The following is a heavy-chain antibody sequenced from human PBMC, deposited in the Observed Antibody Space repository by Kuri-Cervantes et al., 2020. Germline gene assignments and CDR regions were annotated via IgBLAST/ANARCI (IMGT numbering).Heavy chain of an antibody. J-gene: IGHJ4*02. CDR3: ASDLEGYNYEGPWYS. V-gene: IGHV4-34*01. CDR1: GGSFSGYY. Sequence: SETLSLTCAVYGGSFSGYYWSWIRQPPGKGLEWIGEINQSGSTNYNPSLKSRVTISVDTSKNQFSMKLSSVTAADTAAYYCASDLEGYNYEGPWYSWGQGTLVTVSS. D-gene: IGHD5-24*01. CDR2: INQSGST.